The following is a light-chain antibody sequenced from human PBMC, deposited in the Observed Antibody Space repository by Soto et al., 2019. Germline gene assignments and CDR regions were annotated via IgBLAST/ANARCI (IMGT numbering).Light chain of an antibody. CDR1: HDVSVS. Sequence: ELVLTQSPDTLSLSPGEGATLSCRASHDVSVSLVWYRQRPGQSPRILIHDASNRATGISARFSGSGSGTDFTLTIGRLETEESALYYCQQRASWPYTSGQGTKVDIK. CDR2: DAS. CDR3: QQRASWPYT. J-gene: IGKJ2*01. V-gene: IGKV3-11*01.